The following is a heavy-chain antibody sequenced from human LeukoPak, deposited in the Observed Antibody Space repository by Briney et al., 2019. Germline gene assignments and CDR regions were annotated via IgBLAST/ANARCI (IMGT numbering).Heavy chain of an antibody. Sequence: SETLSLTCTVSGGSISSSSHYWGWIRQPPGKGLEWIGSIYYSGSTYYNPSLKSPVTVSVDTSKNQFSLKLSSVTAADTAVYYCARKCAAAACFAFDIWGQGTMVTVSS. CDR2: IYYSGST. J-gene: IGHJ3*02. CDR3: ARKCAAAACFAFDI. D-gene: IGHD6-13*01. CDR1: GGSISSSSHY. V-gene: IGHV4-39*07.